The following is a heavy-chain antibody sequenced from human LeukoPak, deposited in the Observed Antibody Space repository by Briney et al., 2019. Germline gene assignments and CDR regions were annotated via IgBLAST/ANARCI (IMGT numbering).Heavy chain of an antibody. CDR2: IYYSGST. V-gene: IGHV4-59*08. Sequence: PSETLSLTCTVSGGSISSYYWSWIRQPPGKGLEWIGYIYYSGSTNYNPSLKSRVTISVDTSKNQFSLKLSSVTAADTAVYYCARYYYGSGSYHWFDPWGQGTLVTVSS. CDR1: GGSISSYY. CDR3: ARYYYGSGSYHWFDP. J-gene: IGHJ5*02. D-gene: IGHD3-10*01.